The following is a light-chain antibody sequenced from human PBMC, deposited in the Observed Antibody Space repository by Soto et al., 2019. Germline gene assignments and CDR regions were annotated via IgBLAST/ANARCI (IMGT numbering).Light chain of an antibody. Sequence: QSVLAQPASVSGSPGQSITISCTGTSSDIGAYNFVSWYQHHPGKAPKLLIYEVAYRPSGISNRFSGSKSASTASLTTSGLQAEDEADYFCTSYRSATTPPYVFGSGTKVTVL. CDR3: TSYRSATTPPYV. V-gene: IGLV2-14*01. CDR1: SSDIGAYNF. CDR2: EVA. J-gene: IGLJ1*01.